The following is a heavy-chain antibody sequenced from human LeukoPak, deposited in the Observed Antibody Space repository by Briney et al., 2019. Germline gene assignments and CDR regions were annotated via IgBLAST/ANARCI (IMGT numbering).Heavy chain of an antibody. V-gene: IGHV3-53*01. CDR1: GFTVSSNY. D-gene: IGHD6-19*01. J-gene: IGHJ4*02. CDR2: IYSGGST. CDR3: ASSFIYSSGCDY. Sequence: GGSLRLSCAASGFTVSSNYMSWVRQAPRKGLEWVSVIYSGGSTYYADSVKGRFTISRDNSKNTLYLQMNSLRAEDTAVYYCASSFIYSSGCDYWGQGTLVTVSS.